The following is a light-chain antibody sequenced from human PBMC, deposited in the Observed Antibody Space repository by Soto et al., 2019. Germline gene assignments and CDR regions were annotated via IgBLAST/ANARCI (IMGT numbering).Light chain of an antibody. J-gene: IGLJ2*01. CDR2: EVS. CDR3: SSYTSSSTVV. V-gene: IGLV2-14*01. Sequence: QSALTQPASVSGSPGQSITISCTGTSSDVGGYNYVSWYQQHPGKAPKVMIYEVSNRPSGVSNRFSGSKSGNTASLTISGLQAEDEAHYYCSSYTSSSTVVFGGGTKRTVL. CDR1: SSDVGGYNY.